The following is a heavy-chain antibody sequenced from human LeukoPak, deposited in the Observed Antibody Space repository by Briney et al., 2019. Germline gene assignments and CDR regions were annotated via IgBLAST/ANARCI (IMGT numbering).Heavy chain of an antibody. J-gene: IGHJ3*02. V-gene: IGHV4-39*07. CDR3: ARDYLGGNPDAFDI. CDR1: GDSISSSSYY. CDR2: IYYSGST. D-gene: IGHD4-23*01. Sequence: SETLSLTCTVSGDSISSSSYYWGWIRQPPGKELEWIGGIYYSGSTYYNPSLNSRVTISVDTSKNQFSLKLSSVTAADTAVYYCARDYLGGNPDAFDIWGQGTMVTVSS.